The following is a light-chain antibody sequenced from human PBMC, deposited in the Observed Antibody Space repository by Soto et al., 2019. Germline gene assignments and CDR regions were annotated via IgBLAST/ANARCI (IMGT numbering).Light chain of an antibody. V-gene: IGKV4-1*01. CDR3: QQYYTTLALT. J-gene: IGKJ4*01. CDR2: WAS. Sequence: DIVMTQSLDSLAVSLGERATINCKSSQSVLYNSNNKNYLAWYQQKPGQPPKLLISWASTRESGVPDRFSASGSGTDFTLTISSLQVEDVAVYYCQQYYTTLALTFGGGTKVDIK. CDR1: QSVLYNSNNKNY.